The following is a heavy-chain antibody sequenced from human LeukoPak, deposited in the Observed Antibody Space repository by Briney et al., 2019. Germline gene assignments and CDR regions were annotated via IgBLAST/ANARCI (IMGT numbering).Heavy chain of an antibody. CDR2: LSCGGSNK. CDR1: GFPFSGYD. D-gene: IGHD6-13*01. V-gene: IGHV3-30*03. CDR3: ATEDPYSSPYYYYGMDV. J-gene: IGHJ6*02. Sequence: GGPLRLSCAASGFPFSGYDVHWARRSPGKGLVGGAFLSCGGSNKLYADSERARFTFHRDNSRNTLYMQMNSVRAKDTPVFYFATEDPYSSPYYYYGMDVWGQGTTVTVSS.